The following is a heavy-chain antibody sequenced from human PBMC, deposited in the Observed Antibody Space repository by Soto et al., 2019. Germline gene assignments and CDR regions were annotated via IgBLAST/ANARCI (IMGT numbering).Heavy chain of an antibody. CDR2: INTYNGNT. Sequence: QVHLVQSGPEVKKPGASVRVSCRASGYTFTNYGIGWVRQAPGQGLEWMGWINTYNGNTNYAQKFRGRLTMTTDTSTTTAYMELXXXXXXXXXXXXXXXXXXXXXXXXTGGYWGQGTLVTXXS. J-gene: IGHJ4*02. D-gene: IGHD3-10*01. CDR3: XXXXXXXXXXXTGGY. CDR1: GYTFTNYG. V-gene: IGHV1-18*01.